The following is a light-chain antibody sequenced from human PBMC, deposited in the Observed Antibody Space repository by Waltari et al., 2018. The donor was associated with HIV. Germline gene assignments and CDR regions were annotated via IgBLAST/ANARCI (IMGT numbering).Light chain of an antibody. V-gene: IGLV1-51*01. Sequence: QSVLTQPPSMSAAPGQRVTISCSGSASNFGSDFVSCYQHVPGTAPKLLIYDNTKRPSGISDRFSGSKSGTSATLAITGLQTGDEAVYYCGTWDNRLSVGVFGGGTRLTVL. J-gene: IGLJ3*02. CDR1: ASNFGSDF. CDR2: DNT. CDR3: GTWDNRLSVGV.